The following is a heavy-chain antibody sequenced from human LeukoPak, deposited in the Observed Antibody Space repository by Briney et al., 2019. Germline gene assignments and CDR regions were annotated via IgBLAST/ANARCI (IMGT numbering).Heavy chain of an antibody. D-gene: IGHD3-10*01. J-gene: IGHJ6*03. Sequence: PSETLSLTCTVSGGSISGFYWSWIRQPPGKGLEWIGYISDNGATTYNPSLKSRVTISIDMSNNHFSLKLRSVTAADRAIYYCARAVISYYYYYMDVWGKGTTVTISS. CDR1: GGSISGFY. CDR3: ARAVISYYYYYMDV. V-gene: IGHV4-59*01. CDR2: ISDNGAT.